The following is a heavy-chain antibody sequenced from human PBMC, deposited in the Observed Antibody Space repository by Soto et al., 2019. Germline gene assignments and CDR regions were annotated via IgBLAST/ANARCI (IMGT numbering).Heavy chain of an antibody. D-gene: IGHD3-22*01. J-gene: IGHJ6*02. CDR1: GGSISSSSYY. CDR3: AGGDYYHSSGYYFYYYTLDV. CDR2: VYYGGST. Sequence: NPSETLSLTCTVSGGSISSSSYYWGWIRQPPGKGLDWIGNVYYGGSTYYNPSLKSRVTISVETSKSQFSLKLSSVTAADTAVYYCAGGDYYHSSGYYFYYYTLDVWGQGTTVTVSS. V-gene: IGHV4-39*01.